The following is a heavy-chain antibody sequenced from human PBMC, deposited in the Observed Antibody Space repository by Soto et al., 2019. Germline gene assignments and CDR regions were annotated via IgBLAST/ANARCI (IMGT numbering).Heavy chain of an antibody. CDR1: GYTFTSYG. Sequence: ASVKVSCKASGYTFTSYGISWVRQAPGQGLEWMGWISAYNGNTNYAQKLQGRVTMTTDTSTSTAYMELRSLRSDDTAVYYCARFKLRVVAATRFDPWGQGTLVTVSS. CDR3: ARFKLRVVAATRFDP. CDR2: ISAYNGNT. J-gene: IGHJ5*02. D-gene: IGHD2-15*01. V-gene: IGHV1-18*01.